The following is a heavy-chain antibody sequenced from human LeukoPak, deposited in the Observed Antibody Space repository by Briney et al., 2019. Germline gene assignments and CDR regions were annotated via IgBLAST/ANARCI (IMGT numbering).Heavy chain of an antibody. CDR3: ARPARIAAAGTSRGDPFDY. D-gene: IGHD6-13*01. V-gene: IGHV1-8*01. CDR1: GYTFTSYD. J-gene: IGHJ4*02. Sequence: ASVKVSCKASGYTFTSYDINWVRQATGQGLEWMGWMNPNSGNTGYAQKFQGRVTMTRNTSISTAYMELSSLRSEDTAVYYCARPARIAAAGTSRGDPFDYWGQGTLVTVSS. CDR2: MNPNSGNT.